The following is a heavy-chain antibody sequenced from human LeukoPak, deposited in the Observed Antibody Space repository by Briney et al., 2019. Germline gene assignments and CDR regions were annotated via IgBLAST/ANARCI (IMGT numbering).Heavy chain of an antibody. J-gene: IGHJ4*02. CDR2: IHYSGST. CDR3: ARLGRSGWYYFDY. Sequence: PSETLSLTCTVPGDSISNYYWSWIRQPPGKGLEWLGYIHYSGSTNYNPSLKSRVTMSVDTSKNQFSLKLSSVTAADTAVYHCARLGRSGWYYFDYWGQGTLVTVSS. D-gene: IGHD6-19*01. CDR1: GDSISNYY. V-gene: IGHV4-59*08.